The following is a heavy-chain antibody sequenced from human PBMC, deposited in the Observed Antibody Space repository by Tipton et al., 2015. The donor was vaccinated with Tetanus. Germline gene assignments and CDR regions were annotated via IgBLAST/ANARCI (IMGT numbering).Heavy chain of an antibody. CDR2: IFYIGTT. V-gene: IGHV4-31*03. J-gene: IGHJ4*02. CDR1: GGSITKDY. CDR3: ARGQAGGSYGGSFDY. Sequence: TLSLTCNVSGGSITKDYWSWIRQHPGKGPEWLGYIFYIGTTYYNPSLQSRISISADTSKNQFSLRLTSVTAADTAVYYCARGQAGGSYGGSFDYWGQGVVATVSS. D-gene: IGHD1-26*01.